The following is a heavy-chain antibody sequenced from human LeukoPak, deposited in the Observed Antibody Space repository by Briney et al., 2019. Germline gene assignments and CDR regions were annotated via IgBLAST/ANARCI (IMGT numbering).Heavy chain of an antibody. CDR1: GGSISSGSYY. CDR2: IYTSGST. D-gene: IGHD3-3*01. CDR3: ARYDPRVAFDI. J-gene: IGHJ3*02. Sequence: PSETLSLTCTVSGGSISSGSYYWSWIRQPAGKGLEWIGRIYTSGSTNYNPSLKSRVTISVDKSKNQFSLKLSSVTAADTAVYYCARYDPRVAFDIWGQGTMVTVSS. V-gene: IGHV4-61*02.